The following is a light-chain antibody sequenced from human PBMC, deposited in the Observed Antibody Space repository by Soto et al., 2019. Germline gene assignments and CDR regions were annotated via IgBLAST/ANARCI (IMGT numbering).Light chain of an antibody. CDR2: LGS. CDR1: RRLLYSNGYNY. Sequence: LHVTAEEPGSSSWISSRRLLYSNGYNYLDWYVQKPGQSPQLLIYLGSYRASGVPDRLSGSGSGTDFTLKISRVEAEDVGVYYCMQALQTPFTFGPGTKVDI. J-gene: IGKJ3*01. CDR3: MQALQTPFT. V-gene: IGKV2-28*01.